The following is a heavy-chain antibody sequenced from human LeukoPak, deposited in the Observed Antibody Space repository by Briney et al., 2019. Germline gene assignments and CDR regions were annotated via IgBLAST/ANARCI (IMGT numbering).Heavy chain of an antibody. CDR2: ISGTGSNT. CDR3: ARHPPDWNYLRGDANYYYYMDV. V-gene: IGHV3-23*01. J-gene: IGHJ6*03. Sequence: GGSLRLSCATSGFTFSNYALSWVRQAPGKGLEWVSAISGTGSNTYYADSVKGRFTVSRDNSKNTLYLQMNSLRSEDTAVYYCARHPPDWNYLRGDANYYYYMDVWGKGTTVTVSS. D-gene: IGHD1-7*01. CDR1: GFTFSNYA.